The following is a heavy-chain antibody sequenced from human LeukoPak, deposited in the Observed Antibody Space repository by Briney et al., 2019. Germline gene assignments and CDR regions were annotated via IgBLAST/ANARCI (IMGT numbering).Heavy chain of an antibody. D-gene: IGHD6-13*01. J-gene: IGHJ5*02. Sequence: ASVKVSCKASGYTFTTYDINWVRQVPGQGLEWMGWTNPHSGQTGYVLKFQGRVTMTRDTSISTAYMELSSLTSEDTAVYYCARDMWQQFDWFDPWGQGTLVTVSS. CDR1: GYTFTTYD. CDR2: TNPHSGQT. CDR3: ARDMWQQFDWFDP. V-gene: IGHV1-8*01.